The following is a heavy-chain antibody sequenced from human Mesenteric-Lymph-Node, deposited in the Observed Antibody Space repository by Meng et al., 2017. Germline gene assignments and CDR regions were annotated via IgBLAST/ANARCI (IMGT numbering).Heavy chain of an antibody. Sequence: EVQLVESGGGLIQPGGSVRLSCVASGFTFSDYVMGWVRRAPGKGLEWVSTISGSGSNKYYADSVMGRCTISRDNFKNTLYLQMNSLRADDTARYYCAKGYNSGSYPNYFESWGLGTLVTVSS. V-gene: IGHV3-23*04. CDR1: GFTFSDYV. J-gene: IGHJ4*02. D-gene: IGHD1-26*01. CDR2: ISGSGSNK. CDR3: AKGYNSGSYPNYFES.